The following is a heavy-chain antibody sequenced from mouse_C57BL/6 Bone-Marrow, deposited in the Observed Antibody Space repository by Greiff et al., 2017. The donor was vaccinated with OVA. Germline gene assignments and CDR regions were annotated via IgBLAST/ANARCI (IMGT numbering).Heavy chain of an antibody. V-gene: IGHV5-17*01. CDR3: ARPGYYGSSPFDY. J-gene: IGHJ2*01. CDR1: GFTFSDYG. Sequence: EVMLVESGGGLVKPGGSLKLSCAASGFTFSDYGMHWVRQAPEKGLEWVAYISSGSSTIYYADTLKGRFTISRDNAKNTLFLQMTSLRSEDTAMYYCARPGYYGSSPFDYWGQGTTLTVSS. CDR2: ISSGSSTI. D-gene: IGHD1-1*01.